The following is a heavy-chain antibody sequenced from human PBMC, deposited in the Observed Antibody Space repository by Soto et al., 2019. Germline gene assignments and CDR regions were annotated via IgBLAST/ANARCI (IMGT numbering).Heavy chain of an antibody. CDR2: MNPNSGNT. J-gene: IGHJ4*02. V-gene: IGHV1-8*02. Sequence: ASVNVSFKASGYNFNTFDIYWVRQATGHGLEWMGWMNPNSGNTGYAQELRGRVTMTRNTSNTTAYMELTSLTSDDTGVYYCAGGKFRYWGQGTLVTVSS. CDR1: GYNFNTFD. CDR3: AGGKFRY.